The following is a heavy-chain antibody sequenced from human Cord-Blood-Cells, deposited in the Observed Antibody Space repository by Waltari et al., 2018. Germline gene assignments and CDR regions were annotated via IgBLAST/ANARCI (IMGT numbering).Heavy chain of an antibody. J-gene: IGHJ3*02. Sequence: QVQLVQSGAEVKKPGASVKVSCTASGYTFPGYSMHWVRQAPGQGLEWMGWINPNSGGTKYGQKFQGRGTMTRDTSISTAYMELSRLRSDDTAVYYCARDYGDAFDIWGQGTMVTVSS. D-gene: IGHD3-10*01. V-gene: IGHV1-2*02. CDR1: GYTFPGYS. CDR2: INPNSGGT. CDR3: ARDYGDAFDI.